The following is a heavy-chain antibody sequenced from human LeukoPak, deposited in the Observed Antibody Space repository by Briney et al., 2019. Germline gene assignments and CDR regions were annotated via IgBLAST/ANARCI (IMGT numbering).Heavy chain of an antibody. CDR3: ARWRGATSAFDT. CDR2: IYYSGST. J-gene: IGHJ3*02. Sequence: SETLSLTCTVSGGSISSSSYYWGWIRQPPGKGLEWIGSIYYSGSTYYNPSLKSRATISVDTSKNQFSLKLSSVTAADTAVYYCARWRGATSAFDTWGQGTMVTVSS. D-gene: IGHD1-26*01. CDR1: GGSISSSSYY. V-gene: IGHV4-39*01.